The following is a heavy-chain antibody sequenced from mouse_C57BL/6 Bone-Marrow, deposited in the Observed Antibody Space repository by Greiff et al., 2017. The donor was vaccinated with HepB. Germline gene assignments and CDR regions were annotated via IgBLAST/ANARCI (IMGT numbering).Heavy chain of an antibody. CDR3: AARVRYGAMDY. J-gene: IGHJ4*01. CDR1: GYTFTTYP. D-gene: IGHD1-1*01. Sequence: VQGVESGAELVKPGASVKMSCKASGYTFTTYPIEWMKQNHGKSLEWIGNFHPYNDDTKYNEKFKGKATLTVEKSSSTVYLELSRLTSDDSAVYYCAARVRYGAMDYWGQGTSVTVSS. CDR2: FHPYNDDT. V-gene: IGHV1-47*01.